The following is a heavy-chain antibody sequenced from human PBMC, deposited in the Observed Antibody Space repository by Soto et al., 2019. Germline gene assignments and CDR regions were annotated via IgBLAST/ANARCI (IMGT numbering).Heavy chain of an antibody. V-gene: IGHV3-21*01. CDR3: ARGWGDFWSGYYPGYYYGMDV. D-gene: IGHD3-3*01. CDR2: ISSSSSYI. J-gene: IGHJ6*02. CDR1: GFTFSSYS. Sequence: PGGSLRLSCAASGFTFSSYSMNWVRQAPGKGLEWVSSISSSSSYIYYADSVKGRFTISRDNAKNSLYLQMNSLRAEDTAVYYCARGWGDFWSGYYPGYYYGMDVWGQGTTVTVSS.